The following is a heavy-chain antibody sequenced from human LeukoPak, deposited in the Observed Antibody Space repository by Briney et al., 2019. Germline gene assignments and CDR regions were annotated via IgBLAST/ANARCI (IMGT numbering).Heavy chain of an antibody. CDR1: GFTFNSYA. CDR2: ISGSGGST. D-gene: IGHD3-3*01. Sequence: EGSLRLSCAASGFTFNSYAMNWVRQAPGKGLEWVSTISGSGGSTYYADSVKGRFTISRDNSKNTLYLQMNSLRAEDTAVYYCAKVPLGFDWGQGTLVTVSS. V-gene: IGHV3-23*01. CDR3: AKVPLGFD. J-gene: IGHJ4*02.